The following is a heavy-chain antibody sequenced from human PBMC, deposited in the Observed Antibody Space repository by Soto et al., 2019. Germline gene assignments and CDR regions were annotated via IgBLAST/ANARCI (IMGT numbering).Heavy chain of an antibody. CDR2: IYYSGTT. CDR3: ARPLYSYGPMDV. V-gene: IGHV4-61*01. J-gene: IGHJ6*02. CDR1: GGSVSIANQY. Sequence: NPWETLSLTCTVSGGSVSIANQYWSWIRQPPGTGLEWIGYIYYSGTTNYNPSLKSRVTMSVDTSKNQFSLKLSSVTAADTAVYYCARPLYSYGPMDVWGQGTTVTVSS. D-gene: IGHD5-18*01.